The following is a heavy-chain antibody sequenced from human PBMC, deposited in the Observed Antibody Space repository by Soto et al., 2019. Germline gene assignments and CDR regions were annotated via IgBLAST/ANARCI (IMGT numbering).Heavy chain of an antibody. Sequence: GASVKVSCKASGGTFSSYAISWVRQAPGQGLEWMGGIIPIFGTANYAQKFQGRVTITADESTSTAYMELSSLRSEDTAVYYCARADHISGSYYDYYYCMDVCGQATTVTVS. J-gene: IGHJ6*02. CDR3: ARADHISGSYYDYYYCMDV. D-gene: IGHD1-26*01. CDR1: GGTFSSYA. CDR2: IIPIFGTA. V-gene: IGHV1-69*13.